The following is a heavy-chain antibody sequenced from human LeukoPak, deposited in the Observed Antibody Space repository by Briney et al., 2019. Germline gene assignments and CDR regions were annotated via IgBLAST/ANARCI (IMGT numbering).Heavy chain of an antibody. CDR1: GGSFSGYY. CDR3: ARGGVLAPFDY. V-gene: IGHV4-34*01. D-gene: IGHD3-3*02. CDR2: INHSGST. J-gene: IGHJ4*02. Sequence: PSETLSLTCAVYGGSFSGYYWSWIRQPPGKGLEWIGEINHSGSTNYNPSLKSRVTISVDTSKNQFSLKLSSVTAADTAVYYCARGGVLAPFDYWGQGTLVTVSS.